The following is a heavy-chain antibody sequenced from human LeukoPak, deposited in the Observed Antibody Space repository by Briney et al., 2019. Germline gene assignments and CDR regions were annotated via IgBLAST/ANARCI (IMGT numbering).Heavy chain of an antibody. D-gene: IGHD2-2*01. Sequence: SETLSLTCAVSGGSLSGYYWNWIRQPPGKGLEWIGYVNAVGSTKYNPSLSSRLSISVDKSKNQFSLKLNSVTAADSAVYFCARRVPAASGGGFDYWGQGTLVAVSS. CDR1: GGSLSGYY. V-gene: IGHV4-4*08. J-gene: IGHJ4*02. CDR3: ARRVPAASGGGFDY. CDR2: VNAVGST.